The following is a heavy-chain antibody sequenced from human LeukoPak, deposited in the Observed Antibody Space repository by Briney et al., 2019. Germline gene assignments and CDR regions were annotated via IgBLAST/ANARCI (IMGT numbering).Heavy chain of an antibody. D-gene: IGHD6-19*01. CDR2: IYYTGNT. Sequence: SETLSLTCTVSGGSVSSYYWSLIRQPAGKGLEWIAYIYYTGNTNYNPSLRGRVTISLDTSKNQFSLKLSSVTAADAAVYYCARSSAVAIDDFDFWGQGTLVTVSS. V-gene: IGHV4-59*02. CDR1: GGSVSSYY. CDR3: ARSSAVAIDDFDF. J-gene: IGHJ4*02.